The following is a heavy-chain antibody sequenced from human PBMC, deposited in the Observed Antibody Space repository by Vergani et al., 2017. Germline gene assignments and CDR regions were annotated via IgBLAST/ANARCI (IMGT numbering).Heavy chain of an antibody. D-gene: IGHD1-26*01. CDR3: ARVGATSYFDY. CDR1: GFTFSDYY. J-gene: IGHJ4*02. CDR2: ISSSSSYT. Sequence: QVQLVESGGGLVKPGGSLRLSCAASGFTFSDYYMSWIREAPGKGLEWVSYISSSSSYTNYADSVKGRFTISRDNAKNSLYLQMNSLRAEDTAVYYCARVGATSYFDYWGQGTLVTVSS. V-gene: IGHV3-11*05.